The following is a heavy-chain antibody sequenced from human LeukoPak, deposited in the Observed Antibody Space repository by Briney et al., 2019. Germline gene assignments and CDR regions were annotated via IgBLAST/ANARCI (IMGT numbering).Heavy chain of an antibody. D-gene: IGHD2-15*01. CDR3: AAARRGCSGGSCYSDYYYYMDV. V-gene: IGHV4-34*01. Sequence: PSETLSLTCAVYGGSFSGYYWSWIRQPPGKGLEWIGEINHSGSTNYNPSLKSRVNISVDTSKTQFSLKLSSVTAADTAVYYCAAARRGCSGGSCYSDYYYYMDVWGKGTTVTVSS. J-gene: IGHJ6*03. CDR2: INHSGST. CDR1: GGSFSGYY.